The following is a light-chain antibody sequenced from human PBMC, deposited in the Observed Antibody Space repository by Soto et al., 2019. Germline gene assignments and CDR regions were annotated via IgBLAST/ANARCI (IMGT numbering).Light chain of an antibody. J-gene: IGKJ1*01. CDR2: GAS. Sequence: EIVMTQSPATLSVSPGERATLSCRASQSVSSDLAWYQQKPGQAPRLLIYGASTRATGIPARFSGSGSGTEFTLTISSLQSEDFAVYYCQKYNNWPLTFGQGTK. V-gene: IGKV3-15*01. CDR3: QKYNNWPLT. CDR1: QSVSSD.